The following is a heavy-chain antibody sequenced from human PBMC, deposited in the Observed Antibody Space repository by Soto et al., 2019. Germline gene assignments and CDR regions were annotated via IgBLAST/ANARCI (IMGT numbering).Heavy chain of an antibody. V-gene: IGHV5-51*01. Sequence: HGGSLRLSCEASGYSCTGYAVSWVRQVPGKGLEWMGMIYPGDSDTRYSPSFQGQVTISADKSISTAYLEWSSVKASDTAMYYCPRNRPEDYGSGADYYYYYIDVWGKGTTVTVSS. D-gene: IGHD3-10*01. J-gene: IGHJ6*03. CDR1: GYSCTGYA. CDR2: IYPGDSDT. CDR3: PRNRPEDYGSGADYYYYYIDV.